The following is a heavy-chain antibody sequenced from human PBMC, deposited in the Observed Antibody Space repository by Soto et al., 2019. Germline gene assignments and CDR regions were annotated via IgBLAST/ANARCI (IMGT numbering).Heavy chain of an antibody. V-gene: IGHV3-33*01. J-gene: IGHJ4*02. CDR1: GFSFNNFG. Sequence: GSLRLSCVASGFSFNNFGMHWVRQAPGKGLEWVAVIWYDGSNKYYADSVKGRFTISRDNSKNTLYLQMSSLRAEDTAVYFCARDQSHGSGSYLDYWGQGALVTVSS. CDR3: ARDQSHGSGSYLDY. CDR2: IWYDGSNK. D-gene: IGHD3-10*01.